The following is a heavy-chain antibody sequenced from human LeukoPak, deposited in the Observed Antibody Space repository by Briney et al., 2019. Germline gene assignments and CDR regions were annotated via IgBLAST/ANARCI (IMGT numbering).Heavy chain of an antibody. CDR1: GFTVSSNY. J-gene: IGHJ5*02. V-gene: IGHV3-11*04. CDR3: ARVGGSYKTSYCSGGSCYFGYWFDP. D-gene: IGHD2-15*01. CDR2: ISSSDSTI. Sequence: GGSLRLSCAASGFTVSSNYMSWVRQAPGKGLEWISYISSSDSTIYYADSVKGRFTISRDNTKNSLYLQMNSLRAEDTAVYYCARVGGSYKTSYCSGGSCYFGYWFDPWGQGTLVTVSS.